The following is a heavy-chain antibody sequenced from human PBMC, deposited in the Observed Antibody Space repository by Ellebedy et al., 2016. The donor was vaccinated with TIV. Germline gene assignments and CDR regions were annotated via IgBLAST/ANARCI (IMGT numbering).Heavy chain of an antibody. V-gene: IGHV3-15*07. CDR2: IKTKPDGGTT. Sequence: GESLKISCAASGFSFTNAWMYWARQAPGKGLAWVGRIKTKPDGGTTDYAAPGKGRFTISRDDSKSTLDLQMNSLKTEETAVYYFTTAYGDPHHPYWGQGALVTVSS. J-gene: IGHJ4*02. D-gene: IGHD4-17*01. CDR3: TTAYGDPHHPY. CDR1: GFSFTNAW.